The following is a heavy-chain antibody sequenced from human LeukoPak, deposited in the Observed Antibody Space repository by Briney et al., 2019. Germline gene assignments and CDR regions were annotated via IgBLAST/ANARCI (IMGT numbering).Heavy chain of an antibody. CDR2: IKQDGSEE. Sequence: GGSLRLSCAASGFTFSSFWMGWVRQAPGKGLEWVANIKQDGSEENFVDSVKGRFTISRDNAKNSLYLQMNSLRAEDTAGYYCVREGLFSLDYWGQGTLVTVSS. V-gene: IGHV3-7*01. J-gene: IGHJ4*02. CDR1: GFTFSSFW. CDR3: VREGLFSLDY. D-gene: IGHD3-3*01.